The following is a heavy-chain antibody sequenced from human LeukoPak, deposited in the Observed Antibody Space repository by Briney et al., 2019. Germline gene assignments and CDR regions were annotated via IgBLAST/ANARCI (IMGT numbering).Heavy chain of an antibody. Sequence: GVSLRLSCAASGFTFSSYSMNWVRQAPGKGLEGVSSISSSSSYIYYADSVKGRFTISGDNAKNSLYLQMNSLRAEDTAVYYCARLSTSCYGICTDNWFDPWGQGTLVTVSS. CDR1: GFTFSSYS. CDR3: ARLSTSCYGICTDNWFDP. CDR2: ISSSSSYI. V-gene: IGHV3-21*01. D-gene: IGHD2-2*01. J-gene: IGHJ5*02.